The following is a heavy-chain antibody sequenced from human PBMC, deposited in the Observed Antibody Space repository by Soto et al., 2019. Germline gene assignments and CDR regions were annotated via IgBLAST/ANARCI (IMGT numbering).Heavy chain of an antibody. CDR1: GFTFSSYW. J-gene: IGHJ6*03. D-gene: IGHD3-10*01. CDR2: INSDGSST. V-gene: IGHV3-74*01. Sequence: EVQLVESGGGLVQPGGSLRLSCAASGFTFSSYWMHWVRQAPGKGLVWVSRINSDGSSTSYADSVKGRFTISRDNAKNKLYLQMNSLRAEETAVYYCARVKQYYYGSGSYYGGYYYYYYMDVWGKGTTVTVSS. CDR3: ARVKQYYYGSGSYYGGYYYYYYMDV.